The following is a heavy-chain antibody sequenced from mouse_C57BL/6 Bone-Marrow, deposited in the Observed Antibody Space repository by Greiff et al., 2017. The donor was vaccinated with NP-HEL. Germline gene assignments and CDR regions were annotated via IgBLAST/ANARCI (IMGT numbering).Heavy chain of an antibody. V-gene: IGHV14-1*01. CDR2: IDPEDGDT. Sequence: EVQLQQSGAELVRPGASVKLSCTASGFNIKDYYMHWVKQRPEQGLEWIGRIDPEDGDTEYAPKFQGKATMTADTSSNTAYLQLSSLTSEDTAFYYCTTCDYGSSFYAMDYWGQGTSVTVSS. CDR1: GFNIKDYY. D-gene: IGHD1-1*01. J-gene: IGHJ4*01. CDR3: TTCDYGSSFYAMDY.